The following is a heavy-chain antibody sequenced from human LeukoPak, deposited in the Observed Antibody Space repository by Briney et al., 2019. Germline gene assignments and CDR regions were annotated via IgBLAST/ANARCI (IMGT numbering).Heavy chain of an antibody. CDR3: ARDLPTSSPRAENY. CDR2: IIPILGIA. V-gene: IGHV1-69*04. J-gene: IGHJ4*02. Sequence: ASVKVSCKASGGTFSSYTISWVRQAPGQGLEWMGRIIPILGIANYAQKFQGRVTIAADKSTSTAYMELSSLRSEDTAVYYCARDLPTSSPRAENYWGQGTLVTVSS. CDR1: GGTFSSYT. D-gene: IGHD6-6*01.